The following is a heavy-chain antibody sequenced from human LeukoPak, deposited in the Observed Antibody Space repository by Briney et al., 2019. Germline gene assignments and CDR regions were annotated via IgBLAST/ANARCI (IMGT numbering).Heavy chain of an antibody. CDR3: AKDSLPTIFGVIDP. CDR1: GFTFDDYA. Sequence: GGSLRLSCAASGFTFDDYAMHWVRQAPGKGLEWVSGISWNSGSIGYADSVEGRFTISRDNAKNSLYLQMNSLRAEDTALYYCAKDSLPTIFGVIDPWGQGTLVTVSS. J-gene: IGHJ5*02. D-gene: IGHD3-3*01. CDR2: ISWNSGSI. V-gene: IGHV3-9*01.